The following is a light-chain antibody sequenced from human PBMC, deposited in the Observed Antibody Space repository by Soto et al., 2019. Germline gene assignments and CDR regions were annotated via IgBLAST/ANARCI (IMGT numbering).Light chain of an antibody. CDR2: EVS. CDR1: SSDVGGYNY. Sequence: QSALTQPASVSGSPGQSITISCTGTSSDVGGYNYVSWYQQHPGKAPKVIIFEVSNRPSGVSNRFSGSKSGNTASLTISGLLAEDEADYYCNSYTRSRSYVSGTGTKVTVL. J-gene: IGLJ1*01. CDR3: NSYTRSRSYV. V-gene: IGLV2-14*01.